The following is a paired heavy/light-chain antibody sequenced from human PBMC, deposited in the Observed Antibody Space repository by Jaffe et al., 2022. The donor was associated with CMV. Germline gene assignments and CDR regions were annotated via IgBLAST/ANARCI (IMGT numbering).Light chain of an antibody. CDR3: SSYGGRDNWGV. Sequence: QSALTQPPSASGSPGQSVTISCTGTSSDVGAYKFVSWYQQHPGKAPKLVIYEVTRRPSGVPDRFSGSKSGNTASLTISGLQADDEADYYCSSYGGRDNWGVFGGGTKLTVL. V-gene: IGLV2-8*01. CDR1: SSDVGAYKF. J-gene: IGLJ3*02. CDR2: EVT.
Heavy chain of an antibody. V-gene: IGHV5-51*01. Sequence: EVQLVQSGAEVKKAGESLKISCKAFGYTFSSYGIAWVRQMPGKGLEWMGIIYPHDSDTRYSPSFQGRVTISADKSVSTAYLQWSSLRASDTAMYYCAKPRYSGYDLALWGQGTLVTVSS. CDR1: GYTFSSYG. CDR3: AKPRYSGYDLAL. D-gene: IGHD5-12*01. J-gene: IGHJ4*02. CDR2: IYPHDSDT.